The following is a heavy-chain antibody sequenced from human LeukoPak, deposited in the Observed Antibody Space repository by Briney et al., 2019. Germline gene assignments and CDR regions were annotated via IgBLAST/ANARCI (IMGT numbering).Heavy chain of an antibody. D-gene: IGHD2-21*02. CDR1: GGSISNSGYS. V-gene: IGHV4-30-2*01. J-gene: IGHJ5*02. Sequence: PSETLSLTCAVSGGSISNSGYSWSWIRQPPGKGLEWIGYIHHTGSTYYNPSLKSRVTISVDRSKNQFSLKLSSVTAADTAIYFCARTPTYCGGDCYYFDPWGQGTLVTVSS. CDR3: ARTPTYCGGDCYYFDP. CDR2: IHHTGST.